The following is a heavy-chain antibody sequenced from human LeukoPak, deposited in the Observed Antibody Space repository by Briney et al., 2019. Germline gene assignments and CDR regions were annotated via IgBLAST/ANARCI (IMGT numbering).Heavy chain of an antibody. CDR3: ARGRTALDTAMGHYYYYGMDV. V-gene: IGHV4-59*01. CDR2: IYYSGST. D-gene: IGHD5-18*01. CDR1: GGSISSYY. J-gene: IGHJ6*02. Sequence: SETLSLTCTVSGGSISSYYWSWIRQPPGKGLEWIGYIYYSGSTNYNPSLKSRVTISVDTSKNQFSLKLSSVTAADTAVYYCARGRTALDTAMGHYYYYGMDVWGQGTTVTVSS.